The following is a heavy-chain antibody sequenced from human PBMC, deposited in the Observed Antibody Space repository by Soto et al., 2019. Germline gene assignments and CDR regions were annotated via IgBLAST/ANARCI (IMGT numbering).Heavy chain of an antibody. Sequence: GGSLRLSCAASGFTFSTYAMSWVRQAPGKGLEWVSIISDGGGITNYGDSVKGRFTISRDNSKNTLFLQMNGLRAEDTAIYYCARSMTTMSRYAYWGQGTLVTVSS. CDR3: ARSMTTMSRYAY. J-gene: IGHJ4*02. V-gene: IGHV3-23*01. D-gene: IGHD4-4*01. CDR2: ISDGGGIT. CDR1: GFTFSTYA.